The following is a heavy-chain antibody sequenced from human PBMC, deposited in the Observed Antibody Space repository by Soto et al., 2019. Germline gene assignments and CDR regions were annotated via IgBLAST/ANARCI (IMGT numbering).Heavy chain of an antibody. Sequence: ASVKVSCKASGYTFRTHGVSWVRRAPGQGLEWMGWISGYNGNTNYAQKFQGRVTMTTETSTNTAYMELRSLRSDDTALYYCASWAGQVRDFGGPLDYWGQGTMVTVSS. CDR2: ISGYNGNT. D-gene: IGHD4-17*01. V-gene: IGHV1-18*04. CDR3: ASWAGQVRDFGGPLDY. J-gene: IGHJ4*02. CDR1: GYTFRTHG.